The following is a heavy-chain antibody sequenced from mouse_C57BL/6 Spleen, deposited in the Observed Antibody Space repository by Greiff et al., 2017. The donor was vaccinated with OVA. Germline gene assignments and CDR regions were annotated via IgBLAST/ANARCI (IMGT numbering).Heavy chain of an antibody. CDR2: IYPGDGDT. V-gene: IGHV1-82*01. CDR3: ARGNYGSYAMDY. Sequence: QVQLQQSGPELVKPGASVKISCKASGYAFSSSWMNWVKQRPGKGLEWIGRIYPGDGDTNYNGKFKGKATLTADKSSSTAYMQLSSLTSEDSAVYFCARGNYGSYAMDYWGQGTSVTASS. CDR1: GYAFSSSW. J-gene: IGHJ4*01. D-gene: IGHD1-1*01.